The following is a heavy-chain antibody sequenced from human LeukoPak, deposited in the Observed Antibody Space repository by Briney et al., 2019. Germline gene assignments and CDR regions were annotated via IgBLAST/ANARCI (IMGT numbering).Heavy chain of an antibody. V-gene: IGHV3-30*01. J-gene: IGHJ4*02. D-gene: IGHD1-14*01. Sequence: GGSLRLSCAASGFTFSSYAMHWVRQAPGKGLERVAVISYDGSNKYYADSVKGRFTISRDNSKNTLYLQMNSLRAEDTAVYYCARAASPGSEPFDYWGQGTLVTVSS. CDR3: ARAASPGSEPFDY. CDR2: ISYDGSNK. CDR1: GFTFSSYA.